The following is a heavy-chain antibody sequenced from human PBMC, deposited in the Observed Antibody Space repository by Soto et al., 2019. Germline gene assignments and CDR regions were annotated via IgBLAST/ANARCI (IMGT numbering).Heavy chain of an antibody. CDR2: INHSGST. CDR1: GGSFSGYY. Sequence: PSETLSLTGAVYGGSFSGYYWSWIRQPPWKGLEWIGEINHSGSTNYNPSLKSRVTISVDTSKNQFSLKLSSVTAADTAVYYCGRFHRIGSLPAAITPHYYYGMDVWGQGTTVTFSS. V-gene: IGHV4-34*01. D-gene: IGHD2-2*01. J-gene: IGHJ6*02. CDR3: GRFHRIGSLPAAITPHYYYGMDV.